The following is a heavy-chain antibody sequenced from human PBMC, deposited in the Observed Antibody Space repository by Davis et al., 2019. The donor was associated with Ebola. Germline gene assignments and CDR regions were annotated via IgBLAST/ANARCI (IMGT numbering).Heavy chain of an antibody. D-gene: IGHD4-23*01. CDR1: GFTFSSYG. CDR2: ISYDGSNK. V-gene: IGHV3-30*04. Sequence: GESPKISCAASGFTFSSYGMHWVRQAPGKGLEWVAVISYDGSNKYYADSVKGRFTISRDNSKNTLYLQMNSLRAEDTAVYYCASATYGGNDYWGQGTLVTVSS. CDR3: ASATYGGNDY. J-gene: IGHJ4*02.